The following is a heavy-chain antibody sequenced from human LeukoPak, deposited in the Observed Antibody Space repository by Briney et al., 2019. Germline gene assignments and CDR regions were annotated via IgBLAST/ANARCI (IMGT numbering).Heavy chain of an antibody. CDR3: ARAPIAAGGTENFDY. Sequence: SETLSLTCAVYGGSFSGYFWTWIRQSPGKGLEWIGEIYHSGSTNYNPSLKSRVTISVDTSRSQFSLRLSSVTAADTAVYYCARAPIAAGGTENFDYWGQGTLVTVSS. V-gene: IGHV4-34*01. D-gene: IGHD6-13*01. J-gene: IGHJ4*02. CDR1: GGSFSGYF. CDR2: IYHSGST.